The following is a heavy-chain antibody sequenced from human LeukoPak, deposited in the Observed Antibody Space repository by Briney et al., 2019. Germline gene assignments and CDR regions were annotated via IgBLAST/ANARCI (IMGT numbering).Heavy chain of an antibody. J-gene: IGHJ6*04. CDR3: ARPASSSWTTYYYYGMDV. Sequence: GGSLRLSCAASGFTFSSYGMHWVRQAPGKGLEWVAVIWDDGSNKYYADSVKGRFTISRDNSKDTLYLQMNSLRAEDTAVYYCARPASSSWTTYYYYGMDVWGKGTTVTVSS. CDR2: IWDDGSNK. V-gene: IGHV3-33*01. CDR1: GFTFSSYG. D-gene: IGHD6-13*01.